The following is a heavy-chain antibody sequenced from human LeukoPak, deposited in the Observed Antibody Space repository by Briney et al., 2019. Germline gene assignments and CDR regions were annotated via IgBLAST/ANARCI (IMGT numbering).Heavy chain of an antibody. CDR2: ISSSGSTI. CDR1: GFTFSSYE. V-gene: IGHV3-48*03. Sequence: GGSLSLSCAASGFTFSSYEMNWVRQAPGKGLEWVSYISSSGSTIYYADSVKGRFTISRDNAKNSLYLQMNSLRAEDTAIYYCARVKSGSFRERYFDYWGQGTLVIVSS. CDR3: ARVKSGSFRERYFDY. D-gene: IGHD1-26*01. J-gene: IGHJ4*02.